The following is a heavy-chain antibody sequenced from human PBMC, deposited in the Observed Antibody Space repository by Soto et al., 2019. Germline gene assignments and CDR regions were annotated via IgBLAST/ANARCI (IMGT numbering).Heavy chain of an antibody. V-gene: IGHV1-2*02. J-gene: IGHJ5*02. CDR2: INPNSGGT. CDR1: GYTFTGYY. CDR3: ARDGSIAARLPSNWFDP. D-gene: IGHD6-6*01. Sequence: QVQLVQSGAEVKKPGASVKVSCKASGYTFTGYYMHWVRQAPGQGLEWMGWINPNSGGTNYAQKFQGRVTMTRDTSISTAYMELSRLRSDDTAVYYCARDGSIAARLPSNWFDPWGQGTLVTVSS.